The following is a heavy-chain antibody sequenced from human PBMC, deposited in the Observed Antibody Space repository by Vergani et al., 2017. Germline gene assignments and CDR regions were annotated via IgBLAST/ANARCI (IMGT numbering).Heavy chain of an antibody. V-gene: IGHV1-69*02. Sequence: QVQLVQSGAEVKKPGSSVKVSCKASGGTFSSYTISWVRQAPGQGLEWRGRNIPILGIANYDQKFQGRVTITAAKSTSTAYMELSSLRSEDTAVYYCARVRGGSGSYWYFDLWGRGTLVTVSS. D-gene: IGHD1-26*01. CDR2: NIPILGIA. CDR1: GGTFSSYT. CDR3: ARVRGGSGSYWYFDL. J-gene: IGHJ2*01.